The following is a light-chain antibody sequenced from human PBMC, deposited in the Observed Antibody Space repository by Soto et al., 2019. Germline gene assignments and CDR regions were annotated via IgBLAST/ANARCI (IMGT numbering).Light chain of an antibody. J-gene: IGKJ2*01. CDR3: QQANSFPYT. Sequence: DIQMTQSPSSVSTSVGDRVTITCRASQDITSWLAWYQQKPGKARKLLIYAASSLQSGVPSRFSGSGSGTDFTLTISSLQPEDFATYYCQQANSFPYTFGQGTKLEIK. CDR2: AAS. CDR1: QDITSW. V-gene: IGKV1-12*01.